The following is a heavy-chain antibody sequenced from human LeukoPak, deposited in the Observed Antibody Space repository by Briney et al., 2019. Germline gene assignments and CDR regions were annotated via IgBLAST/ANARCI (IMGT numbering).Heavy chain of an antibody. CDR1: GFTFSSYA. D-gene: IGHD3-22*01. CDR2: ISGSGGST. V-gene: IGHV3-23*01. Sequence: GGSLRLSCAASGFTFSSYAMSWVRQAPGKGLEWVSAISGSGGSTYYADSVKGRFTISRDNSKNTLYLQMNSLRAEDTAVYYCAGEGTYYYDSSGYPPWGQGTLVTVSS. J-gene: IGHJ5*02. CDR3: AGEGTYYYDSSGYPP.